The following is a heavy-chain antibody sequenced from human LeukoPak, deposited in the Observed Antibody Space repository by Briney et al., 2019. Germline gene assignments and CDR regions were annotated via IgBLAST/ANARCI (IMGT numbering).Heavy chain of an antibody. J-gene: IGHJ4*02. CDR2: INHSGST. CDR1: GGSFSGYY. D-gene: IGHD1-26*01. V-gene: IGHV4-34*01. CDR3: ARGATLDY. Sequence: SETLSLTCAVYGGSFSGYYWSWIRQPPGKGLEWIGEINHSGSTNYNPSLKSRVIISVDTSKNQFSLKLSSVTAADTAVYYCARGATLDYWGQGTLVTVSS.